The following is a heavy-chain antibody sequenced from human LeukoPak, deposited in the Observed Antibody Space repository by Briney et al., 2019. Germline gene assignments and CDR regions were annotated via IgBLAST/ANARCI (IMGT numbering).Heavy chain of an antibody. CDR2: TYYRGTT. J-gene: IGHJ4*02. CDR1: GGSISSHY. V-gene: IGHV4-59*11. Sequence: SETLSLTCTVSGGSISSHYWSWIRQPPGKGLEWIGYTYYRGTTNYNPSLRSRVTISVDTSKDQFSLKLSSVTAADTAVYYCARGGSGWTTDYWGQGTLVTVSS. D-gene: IGHD6-19*01. CDR3: ARGGSGWTTDY.